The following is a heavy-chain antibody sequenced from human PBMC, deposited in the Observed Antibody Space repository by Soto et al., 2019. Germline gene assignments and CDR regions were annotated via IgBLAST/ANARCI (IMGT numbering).Heavy chain of an antibody. Sequence: QVHLVQSGAEVKKPGASVKVSCQASGYAFTTYGITWVRRAPGQGLEWMGWISAHNGNTNYAQKLQGRVTVTRDKTTSTAYMELRSLRSEDTAVYYCARGRYGDYWGQGALVTVSS. D-gene: IGHD1-1*01. CDR3: ARGRYGDY. CDR2: ISAHNGNT. J-gene: IGHJ4*02. V-gene: IGHV1-18*01. CDR1: GYAFTTYG.